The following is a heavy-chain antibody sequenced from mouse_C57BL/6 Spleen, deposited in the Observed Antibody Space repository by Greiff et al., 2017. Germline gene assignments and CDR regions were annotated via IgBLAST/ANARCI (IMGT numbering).Heavy chain of an antibody. V-gene: IGHV1-53*01. CDR2: INPSNGGT. D-gene: IGHD3-1*01. CDR3: AREPPLGRAFDY. CDR1: GYTFTSYW. Sequence: VQLQQPGTELVKPGASVKLSCKASGYTFTSYWMHWVKQRPGQGLEWIGNINPSNGGTNYNEKFKSKATLTVDKSSSTAYMQLSSLTSEDSAVSYCAREPPLGRAFDYWGQGTTLTVSS. J-gene: IGHJ2*01.